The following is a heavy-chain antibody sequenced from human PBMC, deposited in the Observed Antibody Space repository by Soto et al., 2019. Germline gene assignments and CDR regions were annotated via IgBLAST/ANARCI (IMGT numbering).Heavy chain of an antibody. CDR3: ARDSYSYGPRVLQH. V-gene: IGHV3-21*01. J-gene: IGHJ1*01. D-gene: IGHD5-18*01. Sequence: PVGSLRLSCAASGFTFSSYSMNWVRQAPGKGLEWVSSISSSSSYIYYADSVKGRFTISRDNAKNSLYLQMNSLRAEDTAVYYCARDSYSYGPRVLQHWGQGTLVTVSS. CDR1: GFTFSSYS. CDR2: ISSSSSYI.